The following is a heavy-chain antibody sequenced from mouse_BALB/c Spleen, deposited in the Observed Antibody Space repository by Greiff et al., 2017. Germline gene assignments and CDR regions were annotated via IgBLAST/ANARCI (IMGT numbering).Heavy chain of an antibody. CDR1: GFNIKDYY. D-gene: IGHD3-3*01. Sequence: EVQLQQSGAELVRSGASVKLSCTASGFNIKDYYMHWVKQRPEQGLEWIGWIDPENGDTEYAPKFQGKATMTADTSSNTAYLQLSSLTSEDTAVYYCATGGGQGAWFAYWGQGTLVTVSA. CDR3: ATGGGQGAWFAY. V-gene: IGHV14-4*02. CDR2: IDPENGDT. J-gene: IGHJ3*01.